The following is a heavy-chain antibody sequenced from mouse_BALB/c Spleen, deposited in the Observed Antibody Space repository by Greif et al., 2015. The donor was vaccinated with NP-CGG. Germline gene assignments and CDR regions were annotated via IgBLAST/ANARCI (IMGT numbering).Heavy chain of an antibody. V-gene: IGHV1-7*01. CDR2: INPSTGYT. CDR3: ARRVYYFDY. CDR1: GYTFTSYW. Sequence: QVQLKQSGAELAKPGASVKMSCRASGYTFTSYWMHWVKQRPGQGLEWIGYINPSTGYTEYNQKFKDKATLTADKSSSTAYMQLSSLTSEDSAVYYCARRVYYFDYWGQSTTLTVSS. D-gene: IGHD2-3*01. J-gene: IGHJ2*01.